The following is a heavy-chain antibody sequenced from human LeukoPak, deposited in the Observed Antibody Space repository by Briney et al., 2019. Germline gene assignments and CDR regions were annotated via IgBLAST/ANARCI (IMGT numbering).Heavy chain of an antibody. Sequence: SVKVSCKASGGTFSSYAISWVRQAPGQGLEWMGRIIPIFGIANYAQKFQGGVTITADKSTSTAYMELSSLRSEDTAVYYCARGYCSSTSCYSSGMDVWGQGTTVTVSS. CDR3: ARGYCSSTSCYSSGMDV. D-gene: IGHD2-2*01. CDR1: GGTFSSYA. J-gene: IGHJ6*02. V-gene: IGHV1-69*04. CDR2: IIPIFGIA.